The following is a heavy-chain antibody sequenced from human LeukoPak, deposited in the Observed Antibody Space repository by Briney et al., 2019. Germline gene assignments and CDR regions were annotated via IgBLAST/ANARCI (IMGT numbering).Heavy chain of an antibody. V-gene: IGHV4-59*01. J-gene: IGHJ4*02. CDR2: IYYSGST. CDR1: GGSFSGYY. CDR3: ARGLTDFDY. Sequence: SETLSLTCAVYGGSFSGYYWSWIRQPPGKGLEWIGYIYYSGSTNYSPSLKSRVTISVDTSKNQFSLKLSSVTAADTAVYYCARGLTDFDYWGQGTLVTVSS.